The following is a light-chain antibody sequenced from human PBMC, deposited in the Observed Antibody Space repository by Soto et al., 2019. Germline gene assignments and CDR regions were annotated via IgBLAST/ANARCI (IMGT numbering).Light chain of an antibody. J-gene: IGKJ2*01. CDR2: APS. CDR1: QSIDTF. Sequence: DIQLTQSPSSLSASVGDRVTITCRASQSIDTFLMWYQQKPGIAPKVLIYAPSTLQSGVPSRFSGSGSGTAFTLTINSLQPEDFATYYCQQIYTAPFTFGQGTKLDI. CDR3: QQIYTAPFT. V-gene: IGKV1-39*01.